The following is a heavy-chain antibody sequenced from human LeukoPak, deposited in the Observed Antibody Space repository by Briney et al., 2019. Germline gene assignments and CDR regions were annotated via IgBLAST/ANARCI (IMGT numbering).Heavy chain of an antibody. J-gene: IGHJ4*02. CDR3: AKLVGGYDINPFDY. D-gene: IGHD5-12*01. Sequence: GGSLRLSCAASGFTFSSYGMHWVRHAPGKGLEWVAVISYDGSNKYYADSVKGRFTISRDNSKNTLYLQMNSLRAEDTAVYYCAKLVGGYDINPFDYWGQGTLVTVSS. CDR2: ISYDGSNK. V-gene: IGHV3-30*18. CDR1: GFTFSSYG.